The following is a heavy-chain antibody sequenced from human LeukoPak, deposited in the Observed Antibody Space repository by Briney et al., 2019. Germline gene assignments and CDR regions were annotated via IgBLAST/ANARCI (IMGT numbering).Heavy chain of an antibody. J-gene: IGHJ5*02. CDR1: GYPFTTYE. CDR3: ARGPRNDP. Sequence: EASVKVSCKTSGYPFTTYEINWVRQAAGQGLEWMGWVHPNSGNTAYAQKFQGRVTMTRDTSISTAYMELSSLRFDDTAVYFCARGPRNDPWGQGTLVTVSS. CDR2: VHPNSGNT. V-gene: IGHV1-8*01. D-gene: IGHD1-14*01.